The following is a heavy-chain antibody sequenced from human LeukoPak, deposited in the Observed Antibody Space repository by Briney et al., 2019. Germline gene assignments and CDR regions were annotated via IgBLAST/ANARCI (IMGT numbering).Heavy chain of an antibody. V-gene: IGHV4-4*02. CDR3: AREKLSGSSHADY. Sequence: SGTLSLTCAVSGGSISSSNWWSWVRQPPGKGLEWIGEIYHSGSTNYNPSLKSRVTISVDKSKNQFSLKLSSVTAADTAVYYCAREKLSGSSHADYWGQGTLVTVSS. D-gene: IGHD3-16*02. J-gene: IGHJ4*02. CDR2: IYHSGST. CDR1: GGSISSSNW.